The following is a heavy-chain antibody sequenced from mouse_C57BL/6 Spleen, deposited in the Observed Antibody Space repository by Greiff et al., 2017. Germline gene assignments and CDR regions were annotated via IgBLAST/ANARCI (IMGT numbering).Heavy chain of an antibody. J-gene: IGHJ4*01. V-gene: IGHV1-76*01. Sequence: VQLQQSGAELVRPGASVKLSCKASGYTFTDYYINWVKQRPGQGLEWIARIYPGSGNTYYNEKFKGKATLTAEKSSSTAYMQLSSLTSEDSAVYFCARGGNDYDYAMDYWGQGTSVTVSS. CDR2: IYPGSGNT. CDR1: GYTFTDYY. D-gene: IGHD2-4*01. CDR3: ARGGNDYDYAMDY.